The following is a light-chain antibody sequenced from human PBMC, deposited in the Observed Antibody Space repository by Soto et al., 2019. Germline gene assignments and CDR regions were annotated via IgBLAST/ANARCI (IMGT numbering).Light chain of an antibody. CDR1: QSLLHTDGKTY. CDR3: MQSIQLPIT. J-gene: IGKJ5*01. Sequence: IVMTQTPLSLSVTPGQPASISCKSSQSLLHTDGKTYLYWYLQRPGQPPQVLIYEVSTRFSGVPDRFTRSGSGTDFTPKISRVEAEDVRLYYCMQSIQLPITFAQGTRLEIK. CDR2: EVS. V-gene: IGKV2D-29*01.